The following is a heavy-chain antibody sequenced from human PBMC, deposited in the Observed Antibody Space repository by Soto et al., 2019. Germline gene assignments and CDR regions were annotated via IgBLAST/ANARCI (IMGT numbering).Heavy chain of an antibody. CDR3: ARDRSIDSSGYKHHRFFDY. CDR2: IYYSGST. CDR1: GGSISSGGYY. Sequence: PSETLSLTCTVSGGSISSGGYYWSWIRQHPGKGLEWIGYIYYSGSTYYNPSLKSRVTISVDMSKNQFSLKLSSVTAADTAVYYCARDRSIDSSGYKHHRFFDYWGQGTLVTVSS. D-gene: IGHD3-22*01. J-gene: IGHJ4*02. V-gene: IGHV4-31*03.